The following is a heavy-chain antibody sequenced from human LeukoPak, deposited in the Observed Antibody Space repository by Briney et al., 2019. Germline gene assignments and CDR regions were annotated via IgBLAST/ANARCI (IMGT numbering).Heavy chain of an antibody. CDR1: GGSISSGGYY. J-gene: IGHJ4*02. D-gene: IGHD3-22*01. V-gene: IGHV4-31*03. CDR3: AGLDSSGYYEH. CDR2: IHYSGST. Sequence: SQTLSLTCTVSGGSISSGGYYWSWIRQHPGKGLEWIGYIHYSGSTYYNPSLKSRVTISVDTSKNQFSLKLSSVTAADTAVYYCAGLDSSGYYEHWGQGTLVTVSS.